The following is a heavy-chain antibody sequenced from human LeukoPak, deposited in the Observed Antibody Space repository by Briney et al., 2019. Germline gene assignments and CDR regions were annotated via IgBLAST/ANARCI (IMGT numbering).Heavy chain of an antibody. CDR2: IKQDESER. CDR3: ARRAGAYSHPYDY. V-gene: IGHV3-7*01. J-gene: IGHJ4*02. CDR1: GFSFSSYW. Sequence: GGSLRLSCEGSGFSFSSYWMTWVRQSPGKGPEWVANIKQDESERYTVDSVKGRFTISRDNAKNSVYLQMSSLKGEDTALYYCARRAGAYSHPYDYWGQGTLVTVSS. D-gene: IGHD4/OR15-4a*01.